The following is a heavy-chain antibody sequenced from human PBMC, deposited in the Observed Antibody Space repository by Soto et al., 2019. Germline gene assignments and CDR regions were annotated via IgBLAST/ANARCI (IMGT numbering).Heavy chain of an antibody. J-gene: IGHJ3*02. V-gene: IGHV4-59*01. Sequence: PSETLSLTCTVSGGSISSYYWSWIRQPPGKGLEWIGYIYYSGSTNYNPSLKSRVTISVDTSKNQFSLKLSSVTAADTAVYYCVRGIVIICGGVKVFDIWGQGTRVTVPS. D-gene: IGHD3-16*01. CDR1: GGSISSYY. CDR3: VRGIVIICGGVKVFDI. CDR2: IYYSGST.